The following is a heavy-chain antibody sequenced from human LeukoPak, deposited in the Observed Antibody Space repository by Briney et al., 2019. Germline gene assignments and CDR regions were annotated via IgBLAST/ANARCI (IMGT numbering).Heavy chain of an antibody. Sequence: GGSLRLSCAASGFTFSSYAMNWVRQAPGKGLEWVSGIRNSGGSTYYADSVKGRFTISRDNSKNTLYLQMNSLRAEDTAVYYCAKETSSSFDYWGRGTLVTVSS. J-gene: IGHJ4*02. CDR3: AKETSSSFDY. CDR2: IRNSGGST. CDR1: GFTFSSYA. D-gene: IGHD6-6*01. V-gene: IGHV3-23*01.